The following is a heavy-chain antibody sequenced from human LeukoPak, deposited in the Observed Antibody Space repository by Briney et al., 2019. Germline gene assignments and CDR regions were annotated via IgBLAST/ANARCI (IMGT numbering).Heavy chain of an antibody. V-gene: IGHV4-59*01. CDR2: IYYSGST. J-gene: IGHJ3*02. D-gene: IGHD4-23*01. CDR1: GGSISSYY. Sequence: SETLSLTCTVSGGSISSYYWSWIRQPPGKGLEWIGYIYYSGSTNYNPSLKSRVTISVDTSKNQFSLKLNSVTAADTAVYYRARITYGDNHFDIWGQGTMVTVSS. CDR3: ARITYGDNHFDI.